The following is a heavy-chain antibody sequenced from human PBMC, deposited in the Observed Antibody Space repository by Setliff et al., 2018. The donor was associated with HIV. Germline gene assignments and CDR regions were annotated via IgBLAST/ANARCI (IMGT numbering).Heavy chain of an antibody. CDR1: GYSISSGYY. CDR3: ARHRDPPGSRWIFYYYYMDL. D-gene: IGHD6-13*01. Sequence: SETLSLTCAVSGYSISSGYYWGWIRQPPGKGLEWIGNIYHSGSTYYNPSLKSRVTISVDTSKNQFSLRLNSVTAADTGVYYCARHRDPPGSRWIFYYYYMDLWGAGTTVTVSS. CDR2: IYHSGST. J-gene: IGHJ6*03. V-gene: IGHV4-38-2*01.